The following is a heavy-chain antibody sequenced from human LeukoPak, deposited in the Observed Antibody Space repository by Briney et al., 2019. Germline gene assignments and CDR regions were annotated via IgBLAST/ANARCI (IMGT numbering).Heavy chain of an antibody. CDR1: GGTFSGYY. Sequence: PSETLSLTCAVYGGTFSGYYWSWIRQPPGKGLEWVGEINHSGATNYNPSLKSPVTISVDTSKHQFSLKLSSVTAADTAVYYCARSTLDYYYYYYMDVWGKGTTVTISS. D-gene: IGHD2-2*01. CDR2: INHSGAT. CDR3: ARSTLDYYYYYYMDV. J-gene: IGHJ6*03. V-gene: IGHV4-34*01.